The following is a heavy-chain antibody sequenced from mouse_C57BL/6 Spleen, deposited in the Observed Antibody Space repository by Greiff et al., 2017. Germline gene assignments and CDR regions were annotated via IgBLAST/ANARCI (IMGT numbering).Heavy chain of an antibody. J-gene: IGHJ4*01. D-gene: IGHD1-1*01. CDR1: GYTFTSYW. CDR3: ASVYYYGSSYSFYAMDY. V-gene: IGHV1-64*01. CDR2: IHPNSGST. Sequence: VQLQQPGAELVKPGASVKLSCKASGYTFTSYWMHWVKQRPGQGLEWIGMIHPNSGSTNYNEKFKSKDTLTVDKSSSTAYMQLSSLTSEDSAVYYCASVYYYGSSYSFYAMDYWGQGTSVTVSS.